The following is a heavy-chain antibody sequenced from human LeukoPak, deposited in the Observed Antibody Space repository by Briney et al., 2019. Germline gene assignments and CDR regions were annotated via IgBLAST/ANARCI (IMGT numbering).Heavy chain of an antibody. D-gene: IGHD3-10*01. J-gene: IGHJ3*02. V-gene: IGHV4-59*01. CDR2: IYFNGIT. CDR3: ARDLWFGGPRGAFDI. Sequence: SETLSLTCTVSGGSISSYYWSWIRQPPGKGLEWIGYIYFNGITNYNPSLKSRVTISVDTSKSHFSLKLTFVTAADTAVYYCARDLWFGGPRGAFDIWGQGTMVTVSS. CDR1: GGSISSYY.